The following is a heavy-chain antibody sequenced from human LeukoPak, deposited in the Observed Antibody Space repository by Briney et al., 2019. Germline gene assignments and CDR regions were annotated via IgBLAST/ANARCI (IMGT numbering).Heavy chain of an antibody. CDR1: GSTFSDAW. CDR3: TTGDTMVRGLKGDLFDV. Sequence: PGGSLRLSCAASGSTFSDAWMTWVRQAPGKGLEWVGRIRSKSDNATTDYAAPVQGRFNISRDDLEDTLHLQMSSLKTEDTAMYYCTTGDTMVRGLKGDLFDVWGQGTMVTVSS. V-gene: IGHV3-15*01. J-gene: IGHJ3*01. CDR2: IRSKSDNATT. D-gene: IGHD3-10*01.